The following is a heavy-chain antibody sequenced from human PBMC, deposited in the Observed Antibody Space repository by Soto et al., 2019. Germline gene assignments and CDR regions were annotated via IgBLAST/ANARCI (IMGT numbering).Heavy chain of an antibody. CDR1: GFTFSSYA. V-gene: IGHV3-23*01. D-gene: IGHD3-9*01. CDR2: ISGSGGST. Sequence: PWGFLRLSCAASGFTFSSYARSWVRQAPGKGLEWVSAISGSGGSTYYADSVKGQVTISVDKSISTAYLQWSSLKASDTAMYYCAGVRHFASTVIDYWGQGALVTVS. CDR3: AGVRHFASTVIDY. J-gene: IGHJ4*02.